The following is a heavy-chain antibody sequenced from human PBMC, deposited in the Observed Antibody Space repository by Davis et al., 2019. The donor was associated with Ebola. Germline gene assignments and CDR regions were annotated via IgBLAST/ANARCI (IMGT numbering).Heavy chain of an antibody. CDR3: ARGNPLSDAFDI. CDR1: GGSISSSNW. D-gene: IGHD2/OR15-2a*01. CDR2: IYHSGST. Sequence: MPSETLSLTCAVSGGSISSSNWWSWVRQPPGKGLEWGGEIYHSGSTSYNPSLKSRVTISVEKSRNQFSLKLSSVTAADTAVYYCARGNPLSDAFDIWGQGTMVTVSS. J-gene: IGHJ3*02. V-gene: IGHV4-4*02.